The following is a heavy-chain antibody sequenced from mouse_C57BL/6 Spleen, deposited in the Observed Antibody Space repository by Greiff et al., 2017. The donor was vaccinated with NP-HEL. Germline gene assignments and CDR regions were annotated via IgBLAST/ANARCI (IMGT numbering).Heavy chain of an antibody. V-gene: IGHV1-61*01. CDR1: GYTFTSYW. D-gene: IGHD1-1*01. J-gene: IGHJ3*01. Sequence: QVQLQQPGAELVRPGSSVKLSCKASGYTFTSYWMDWVKQRPGQGLEWIGNIYPSDSETHYNQKFKDKATLTVDKSSSTAYMQLSSLTSEDSAVYYCARRKDYGSFAYWGQGTLVTVSA. CDR3: ARRKDYGSFAY. CDR2: IYPSDSET.